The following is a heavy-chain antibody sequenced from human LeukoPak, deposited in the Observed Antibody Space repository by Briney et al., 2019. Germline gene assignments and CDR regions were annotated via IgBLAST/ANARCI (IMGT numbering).Heavy chain of an antibody. Sequence: GGSLRLSCAASGFTFSSYAMSWVRQAPGKGLEWVSAISGSGGSTYYADSVKGRFTISRDNSKNTLYLQMNSLRAEDTAVYYCAKKNKGSSSWYGTLLFDYWGQGTLVTVSS. D-gene: IGHD6-13*01. CDR2: ISGSGGST. CDR3: AKKNKGSSSWYGTLLFDY. V-gene: IGHV3-23*01. J-gene: IGHJ4*02. CDR1: GFTFSSYA.